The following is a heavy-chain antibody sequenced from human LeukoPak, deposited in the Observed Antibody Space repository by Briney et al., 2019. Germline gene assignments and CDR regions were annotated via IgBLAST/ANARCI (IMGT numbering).Heavy chain of an antibody. CDR1: GYSFTSYW. CDR2: IDPSDSYT. CDR3: SRSPQGLILDY. D-gene: IGHD3-22*01. Sequence: GESLRIFCKGSGYSFTSYWISWGRQMPGKGLEWMGRIDPSDSYTNYSPSFQGHVTISADKSINTAYLQWTSLKASDTAMYYCSRSPQGLILDYWGQGTLVTVSS. J-gene: IGHJ4*02. V-gene: IGHV5-10-1*01.